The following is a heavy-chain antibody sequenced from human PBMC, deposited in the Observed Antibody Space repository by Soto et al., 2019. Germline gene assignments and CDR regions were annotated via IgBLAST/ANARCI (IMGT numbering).Heavy chain of an antibody. V-gene: IGHV4-4*07. J-gene: IGHJ6*02. Sequence: KPSETLSLTCTVSGGSISSYYWSWIRQPAGKGLEWIGRIYTSGSTNYNPSLKSRVTMSVDTSKNQFSLKLSSVTAADTAVYYCARVVVAGPSYYYYYGMDVWGQGTTVTVSS. CDR2: IYTSGST. CDR1: GGSISSYY. D-gene: IGHD2-15*01. CDR3: ARVVVAGPSYYYYYGMDV.